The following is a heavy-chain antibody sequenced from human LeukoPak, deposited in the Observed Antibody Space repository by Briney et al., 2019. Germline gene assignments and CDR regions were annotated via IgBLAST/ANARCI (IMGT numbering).Heavy chain of an antibody. CDR3: ASGGDLINFDY. CDR2: IIPILGIA. CDR1: GGTFSSYA. Sequence: GASVKVSCKASGGTFSSYAISWVRQAPGQGLEWMGRIIPILGIANYAQKFQGRVTITADKSTSTAYMELSSLRSEDTAVYYCASGGDLINFDYWGQGTLVTVSS. V-gene: IGHV1-69*04. J-gene: IGHJ4*02. D-gene: IGHD2-21*02.